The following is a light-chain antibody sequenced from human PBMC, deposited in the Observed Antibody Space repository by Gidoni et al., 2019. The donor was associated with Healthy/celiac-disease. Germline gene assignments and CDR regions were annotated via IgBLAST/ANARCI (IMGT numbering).Light chain of an antibody. V-gene: IGKV1-39*01. CDR2: AAS. CDR1: QSISSY. CDR3: QQSYSTPRT. Sequence: TITCRASQSISSYLNWYQQKPGKAPKLLIYAASSLQSGVPSRFSGSGSGTDFTLTISSLQPEDFATYYCQQSYSTPRTFGGXTKVEIK. J-gene: IGKJ4*01.